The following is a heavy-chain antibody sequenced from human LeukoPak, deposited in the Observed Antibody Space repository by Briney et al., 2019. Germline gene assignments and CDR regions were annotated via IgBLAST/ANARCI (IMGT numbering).Heavy chain of an antibody. CDR2: INTNTGNP. J-gene: IGHJ4*02. D-gene: IGHD3-10*01. CDR3: ARGWLGYYAQGGYFDY. CDR1: GYTFTSYA. V-gene: IGHV7-4-1*02. Sequence: ASVKVSCKASGYTFTSYAMNWVRQAPGQGLEWMGWINTNTGNPTYAQGFTGRFVFSLDTSVSTAYLQISSLKAEDTAVYYCARGWLGYYAQGGYFDYWGQGTLVTVSS.